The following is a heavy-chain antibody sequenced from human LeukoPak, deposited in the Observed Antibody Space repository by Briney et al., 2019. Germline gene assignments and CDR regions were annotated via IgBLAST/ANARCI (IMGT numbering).Heavy chain of an antibody. CDR2: IKQDGSEN. CDR1: GFTFSTYA. Sequence: PGGSLRLSCAASGFTFSTYAMNWVRQAPGKGLEWVAHIKQDGSENYYVDSVKGRFTISRDNAKNSLYLQMNSLRAEDTAVYHCARGLLGDWGQGTLVTVSS. J-gene: IGHJ4*02. D-gene: IGHD2-15*01. CDR3: ARGLLGD. V-gene: IGHV3-7*01.